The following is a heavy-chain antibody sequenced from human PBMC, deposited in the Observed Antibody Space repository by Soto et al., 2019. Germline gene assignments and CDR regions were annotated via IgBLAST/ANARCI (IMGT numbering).Heavy chain of an antibody. V-gene: IGHV1-69*01. J-gene: IGHJ4*02. CDR3: AGGSFGVRITLDF. CDR1: GGTFSNYA. Sequence: QVQLVQSGAEVKKTGSSVKVSCKASGGTFSNYAISWVRQDPGQGLEWMGGIIPVFGTPKYAKKFQGRVTITADPSTNTVYMELSSLRYVDTAMYSCAGGSFGVRITLDFWGQGTLVTVSS. D-gene: IGHD3-3*01. CDR2: IIPVFGTP.